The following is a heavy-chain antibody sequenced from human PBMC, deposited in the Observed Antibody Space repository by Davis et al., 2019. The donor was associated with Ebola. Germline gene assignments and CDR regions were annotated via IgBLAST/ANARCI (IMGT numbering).Heavy chain of an antibody. CDR3: ARTIWWLFGY. Sequence: GGSLRLSCAASDFIISKHSMNWLRQAPGKGLEWVSLLSAGSRFIYYADSVKGRFSISRDNAKNSLYLQMNSLRAEDTAVYYCARTIWWLFGYWGQGTLVTVSS. J-gene: IGHJ4*02. CDR1: DFIISKHS. CDR2: LSAGSRFI. D-gene: IGHD5-12*01. V-gene: IGHV3-21*01.